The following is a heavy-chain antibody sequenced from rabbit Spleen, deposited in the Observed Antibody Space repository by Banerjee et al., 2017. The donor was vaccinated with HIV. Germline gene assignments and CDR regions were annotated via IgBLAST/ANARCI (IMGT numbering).Heavy chain of an antibody. CDR2: IDLVFGST. V-gene: IGHV1S40*01. Sequence: QSLEESGGDLVKPGASLTLTCTASGFSFSGGYWMCWVRQAPGKGLEWIGYIDLVFGSTYYASWVNGRFTISKASSTTVTLQMTSLTAADTATYFCARDTGSSFSTYGMDLWGQGTLVTVS. D-gene: IGHD8-1*01. J-gene: IGHJ6*01. CDR1: GFSFSGGYW. CDR3: ARDTGSSFSTYGMDL.